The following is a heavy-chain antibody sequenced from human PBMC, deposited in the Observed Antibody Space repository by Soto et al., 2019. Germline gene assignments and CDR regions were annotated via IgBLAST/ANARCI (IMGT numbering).Heavy chain of an antibody. J-gene: IGHJ3*02. CDR3: ARGLATLPVFAFDI. Sequence: KESGPTLVKPTQTLTLTCSFSGFSLTTSGVGVGWIRQSPGKALEWLALIYWSGDEHYRPSLKSRLSIFKDTSKNHVVLIMTDMGPVDTATYYCARGLATLPVFAFDIWGQGTMVTVSS. CDR2: IYWSGDE. CDR1: GFSLTTSGVG. D-gene: IGHD6-6*01. V-gene: IGHV2-5*01.